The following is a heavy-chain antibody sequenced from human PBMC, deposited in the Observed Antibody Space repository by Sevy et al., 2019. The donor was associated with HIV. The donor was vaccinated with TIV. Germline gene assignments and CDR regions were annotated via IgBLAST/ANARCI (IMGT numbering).Heavy chain of an antibody. J-gene: IGHJ4*02. Sequence: GGSLRLSCAASGFTFSSYAMSWVRQAPGKGLEWVSAISGSGGSTYYADSVKGRFTISRDNSKNTLYLQMNSLRAEDTSVYYGAKWGDRELRGHFDYWGQGTLVTVSS. V-gene: IGHV3-23*01. CDR3: AKWGDRELRGHFDY. D-gene: IGHD1-26*01. CDR2: ISGSGGST. CDR1: GFTFSSYA.